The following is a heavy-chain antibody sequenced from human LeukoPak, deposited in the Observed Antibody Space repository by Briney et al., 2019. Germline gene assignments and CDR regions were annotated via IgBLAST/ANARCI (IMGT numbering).Heavy chain of an antibody. CDR2: IKQDGGEK. CDR3: AKVARYCSGGSCYSVNVFDY. CDR1: GFTFSSYW. V-gene: IGHV3-7*01. Sequence: GSLRLSCAASGFTFSSYWMSWVRQAPGKGLEWVANIKQDGGEKYYVDSVKGRFTISRDNAKNSLYLQMNSLRAEDTAVYYCAKVARYCSGGSCYSVNVFDYWGQGTLVTVSS. J-gene: IGHJ4*02. D-gene: IGHD2-15*01.